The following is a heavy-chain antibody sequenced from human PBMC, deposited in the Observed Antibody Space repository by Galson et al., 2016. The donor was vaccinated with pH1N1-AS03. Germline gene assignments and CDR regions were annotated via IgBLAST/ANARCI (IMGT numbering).Heavy chain of an antibody. J-gene: IGHJ3*02. CDR3: ARMEKRWGDAYDI. V-gene: IGHV1-18*01. Sequence: PGQGLEWMGWISANNGDTNYAQKFQGRVTMTTDTSTSTTYMELRSLRSDDTAVYYCARMEKRWGDAYDIWGQGTMVTVSS. CDR2: ISANNGDT. D-gene: IGHD1-1*01.